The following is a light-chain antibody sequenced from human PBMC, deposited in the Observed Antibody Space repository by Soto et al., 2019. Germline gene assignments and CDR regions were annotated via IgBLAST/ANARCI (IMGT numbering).Light chain of an antibody. CDR1: QSSSSY. CDR3: QQSYSTPWS. J-gene: IGKJ1*01. CDR2: AAS. V-gene: IGKV1-39*01. Sequence: IQMTQSPSSLFAYVGDRVTITCRARQSSSSYLNWYQQKPGKAPKLLIYAASSLQSGVPSRFSWSGAETDITLPISILQHEDFATYYCQQSYSTPWSFGQGTKVEIK.